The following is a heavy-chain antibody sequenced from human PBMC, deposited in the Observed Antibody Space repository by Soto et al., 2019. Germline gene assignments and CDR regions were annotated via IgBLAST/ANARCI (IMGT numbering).Heavy chain of an antibody. Sequence: EVQLVESGGGLVQPGGSLRLSCAASGFSFSNYWIHWVRQAPGKGLVWVSRIKTDGSSTDYAASVKGRFTISRDNAKNTLYLQMISLPAEDTAVYYCAKREGNTYGLFHWGQGTLVTVSS. CDR2: IKTDGSST. D-gene: IGHD5-18*01. J-gene: IGHJ4*02. CDR1: GFSFSNYW. V-gene: IGHV3-74*01. CDR3: AKREGNTYGLFH.